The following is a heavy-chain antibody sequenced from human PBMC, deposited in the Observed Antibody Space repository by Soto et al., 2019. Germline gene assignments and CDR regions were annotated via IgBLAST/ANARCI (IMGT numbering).Heavy chain of an antibody. CDR3: AKLVRDDVRRSDLDH. V-gene: IGHV4-30-4*01. CDR1: GGSISSGDYY. D-gene: IGHD3-10*02. CDR2: IYYSGST. J-gene: IGHJ4*02. Sequence: PSETLSLTCTVSGGSISSGDYYWSWIRQPPGKGLEWIGYIYYSGSTYYNPSLKSRVTISVDTSRNQFSLNLRSVTAADSGVYYCAKLVRDDVRRSDLDHWGQGTLVTVSS.